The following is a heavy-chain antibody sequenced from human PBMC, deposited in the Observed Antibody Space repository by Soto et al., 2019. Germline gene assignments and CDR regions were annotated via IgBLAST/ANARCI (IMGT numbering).Heavy chain of an antibody. Sequence: EVQLVESGGGLVQPGGSLRLSCAASGITVINNYFSWVRQAPGQGLEWVSGIYSDGSTQYADSVKRRFNLSRDYSKNTLYLKMNPLRADDTCVYYCKRDPTTMILTDYWGPGTLVHVSS. CDR1: GITVINNY. CDR2: IYSDGST. J-gene: IGHJ4*02. V-gene: IGHV3-66*01. CDR3: KRDPTTMILTDY. D-gene: IGHD4-17*01.